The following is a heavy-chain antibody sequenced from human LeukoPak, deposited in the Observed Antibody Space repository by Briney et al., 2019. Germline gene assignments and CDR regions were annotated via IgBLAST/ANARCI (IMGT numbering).Heavy chain of an antibody. CDR2: ISAYNGNT. CDR3: ARGDILTGNDAFDI. Sequence: ASVKVSCKASGYTFTSYGISWVRQAPGQGLEWMGRISAYNGNTNYAQKLQGRVTMTTDTSTSTAYMELRSLRSDDTAVYYCARGDILTGNDAFDIWGQGTMVTVSS. D-gene: IGHD3-9*01. J-gene: IGHJ3*02. V-gene: IGHV1-18*01. CDR1: GYTFTSYG.